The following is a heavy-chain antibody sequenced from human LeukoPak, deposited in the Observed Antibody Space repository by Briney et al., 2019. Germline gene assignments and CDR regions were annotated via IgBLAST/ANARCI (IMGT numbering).Heavy chain of an antibody. Sequence: GGSLRLSCSASGLYSVGHPIHWVRQAPGKGPEWVSGIGNPLSKGYADSVRGRFTISRGNAGNSVYLQMKSLRPEDTALYYCAAEIRRGDSPLDSWGQGTLVTVSS. CDR2: IGNPLSK. J-gene: IGHJ4*02. CDR1: GLYSVGHP. CDR3: AAEIRRGDSPLDS. V-gene: IGHV3-9*02.